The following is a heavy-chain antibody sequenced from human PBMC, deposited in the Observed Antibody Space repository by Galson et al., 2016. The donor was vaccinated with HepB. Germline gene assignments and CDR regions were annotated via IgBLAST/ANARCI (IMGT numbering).Heavy chain of an antibody. D-gene: IGHD4-17*01. Sequence: LSLTCAVSGGSISSSNWWRWVRQPPGKGLEWIGEISPGGTTKYNPSLKSRVTISTDKSKNQFSLNLSSVTAADTAVYYCARDGAIHAFDIWGQGTMVTVSS. V-gene: IGHV4-4*02. CDR2: ISPGGTT. CDR1: GGSISSSNW. J-gene: IGHJ3*02. CDR3: ARDGAIHAFDI.